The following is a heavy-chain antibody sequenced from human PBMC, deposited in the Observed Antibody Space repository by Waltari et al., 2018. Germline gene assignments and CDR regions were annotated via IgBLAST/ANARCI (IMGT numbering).Heavy chain of an antibody. D-gene: IGHD3-10*01. V-gene: IGHV3-74*01. Sequence: EVQLVESGGGLVQPGGSLRLSCAASGFTLSSYWMNWVRQDPGKGLAWVSRINPDGSTINYADAVRGRFTISRDSAKNTLYLQMNSLRAEDTAVYYCTKDTFGEYDSWGQGTLVTVSS. CDR2: INPDGSTI. CDR3: TKDTFGEYDS. CDR1: GFTLSSYW. J-gene: IGHJ4*02.